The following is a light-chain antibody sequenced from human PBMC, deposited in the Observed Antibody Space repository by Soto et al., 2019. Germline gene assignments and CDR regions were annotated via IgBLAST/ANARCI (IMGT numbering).Light chain of an antibody. CDR2: GAS. CDR1: QSVSSN. CDR3: QQYNDYSWT. Sequence: EIVMTQSPATLSVSPGERATLSCRASQSVSSNLAWYQQKPGQAPRLLIYGASTRATGIPARFSGSGSGTEFTLTISSLQPDDVATYYCQQYNDYSWTFGQGTKVDIK. V-gene: IGKV3-15*01. J-gene: IGKJ1*01.